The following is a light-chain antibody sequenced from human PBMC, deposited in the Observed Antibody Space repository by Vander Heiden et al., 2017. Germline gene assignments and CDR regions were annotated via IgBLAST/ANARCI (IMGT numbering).Light chain of an antibody. J-gene: IGKJ4*01. Sequence: DIQMTQSPSSLSASVGDRVTITCRASQSISSYLNWYQQKPGKAPKLLIYAASSLQSGVPSRFSGSGSGTDFTLTISRLQPEDFATYYCQQSDSTPGFFGGGTKVXIK. CDR1: QSISSY. V-gene: IGKV1-39*01. CDR2: AAS. CDR3: QQSDSTPGF.